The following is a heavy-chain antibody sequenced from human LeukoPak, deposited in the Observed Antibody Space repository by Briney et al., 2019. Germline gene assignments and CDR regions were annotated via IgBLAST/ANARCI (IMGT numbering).Heavy chain of an antibody. CDR3: AKESTMSAGSFDI. CDR2: ISYDGSNK. J-gene: IGHJ3*02. Sequence: GRSLRLSCAASGFSFSNHDMHWVRQAPGKGLEWVAVISYDGSNKYYADSVKGRFTISRDNSKNTLFLQMNSLRAEDTAVYYCAKESTMSAGSFDIWGQGTMVTVSS. V-gene: IGHV3-30*18. D-gene: IGHD5/OR15-5a*01. CDR1: GFSFSNHD.